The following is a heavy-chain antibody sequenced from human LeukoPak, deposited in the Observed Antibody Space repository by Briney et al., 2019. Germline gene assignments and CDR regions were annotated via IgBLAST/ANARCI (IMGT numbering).Heavy chain of an antibody. V-gene: IGHV4-34*01. CDR1: GGSFSGYY. J-gene: IGHJ5*02. CDR3: ASRYDCSSTSCYTNSNNWFDP. D-gene: IGHD2-2*02. CDR2: ISHSGST. Sequence: SETLSLTCAVYGGSFSGYYWSWIRQPPGKGLEWIGEISHSGSTNYNPSLKSRVTISVDTSKNQFSLKLSSVTAADTAVYYCASRYDCSSTSCYTNSNNWFDPWGQGTLVTVSS.